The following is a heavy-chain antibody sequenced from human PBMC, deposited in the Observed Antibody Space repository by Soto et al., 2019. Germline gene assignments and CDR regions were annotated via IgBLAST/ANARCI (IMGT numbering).Heavy chain of an antibody. V-gene: IGHV3-7*03. J-gene: IGHJ6*02. Sequence: EVQLVESGGGLVQPGVSLRLSCPASGFTFSNSGMSWVRQAPGKGLEWVANLKEEGSEKDYVDPVKGRFTITRDNAKNSRYLQMNNLRAEDTAVYFCTRKRFGMDVWGQGTTVTVSS. CDR1: GFTFSNSG. CDR3: TRKRFGMDV. CDR2: LKEEGSEK.